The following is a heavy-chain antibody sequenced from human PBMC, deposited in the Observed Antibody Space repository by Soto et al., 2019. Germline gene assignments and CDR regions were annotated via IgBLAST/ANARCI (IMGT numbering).Heavy chain of an antibody. J-gene: IGHJ4*02. D-gene: IGHD2-15*01. CDR3: ARDLGGWPDY. CDR1: GVGFASYA. Sequence: SVKVSWKAPGVGFASYARHWARQAPGQRLEWMGWINAGNGNTKYSQKFQGRVTITRDTSASTAYMELSSLRSEDTAVYYCARDLGGWPDYWGQGTLVTVSS. V-gene: IGHV1-3*01. CDR2: INAGNGNT.